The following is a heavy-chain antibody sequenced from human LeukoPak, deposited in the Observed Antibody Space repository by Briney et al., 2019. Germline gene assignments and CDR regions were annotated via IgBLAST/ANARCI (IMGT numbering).Heavy chain of an antibody. CDR2: ISSSSSYI. D-gene: IGHD6-6*01. CDR1: GFTFSSYR. J-gene: IGHJ4*02. Sequence: GGSLRLSCAASGFTFSSYRMNWVRQAPGKGLEWVSSISSSSSYIYYADSVKGRFTISRDNAKNSLYLQMNSLRAEDTAVYYCARVPGRAARPWGQGTLVTVSS. V-gene: IGHV3-21*01. CDR3: ARVPGRAARP.